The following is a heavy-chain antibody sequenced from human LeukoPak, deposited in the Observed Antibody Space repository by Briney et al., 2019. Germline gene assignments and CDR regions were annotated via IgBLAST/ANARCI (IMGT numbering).Heavy chain of an antibody. CDR1: GGSISSYY. CDR3: ARARDSSGWYEGHYYYYYMDV. Sequence: SETLSLTCTVSGGSISSYYWSWIRQPPGKGLEWIGYIYYSGSTNYNPSLKSRVTISVDTSKNQFSLKLSSVTAADTAVYYCARARDSSGWYEGHYYYYYMDVWGKGTTVTISS. J-gene: IGHJ6*03. V-gene: IGHV4-59*01. CDR2: IYYSGST. D-gene: IGHD6-19*01.